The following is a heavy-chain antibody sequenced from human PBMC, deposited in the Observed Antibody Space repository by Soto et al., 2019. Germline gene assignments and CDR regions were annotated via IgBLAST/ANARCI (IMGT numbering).Heavy chain of an antibody. J-gene: IGHJ6*02. CDR3: ARGYHSQNYQFAYGMDI. D-gene: IGHD3-16*02. Sequence: GGSLRLSCAASGFTFSSHDMHWVRQATGKGLEWVSAIGTAGDTYYPDSVKGRFTISKEDAKNSLYLQMNSLRAGDTAVYYCARGYHSQNYQFAYGMDIWGQGTTVTVSS. CDR2: IGTAGDT. CDR1: GFTFSSHD. V-gene: IGHV3-13*01.